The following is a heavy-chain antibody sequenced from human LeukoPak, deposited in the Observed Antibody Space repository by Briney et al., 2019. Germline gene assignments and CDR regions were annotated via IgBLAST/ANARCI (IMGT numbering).Heavy chain of an antibody. Sequence: PSETLSLTCTVSGGSISSGGYYWSWIRQHPGKGLEWIGYIYYSGSTYYNPTLKSRVTISVDTSKNQFSLKLSSVTAADTAVYYCARGPLTDQFDYWGQGTLVTVSS. CDR1: GGSISSGGYY. CDR2: IYYSGST. J-gene: IGHJ4*02. D-gene: IGHD7-27*01. V-gene: IGHV4-31*03. CDR3: ARGPLTDQFDY.